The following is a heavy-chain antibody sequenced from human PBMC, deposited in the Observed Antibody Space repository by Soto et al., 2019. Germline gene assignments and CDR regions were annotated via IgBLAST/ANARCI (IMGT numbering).Heavy chain of an antibody. CDR2: ISSSSSYI. CDR3: ARDPNWAAASWGVDY. D-gene: IGHD6-13*01. J-gene: IGHJ4*02. V-gene: IGHV3-21*01. CDR1: GFTFSSYS. Sequence: GGSLRLSCAASGFTFSSYSMNWVRQAPGKGLEWVSSISSSSSYIYYADSVKGRFTISRDNAKNSLYLQMNSLRAEDTAVYYCARDPNWAAASWGVDYWGQGTLVTVSS.